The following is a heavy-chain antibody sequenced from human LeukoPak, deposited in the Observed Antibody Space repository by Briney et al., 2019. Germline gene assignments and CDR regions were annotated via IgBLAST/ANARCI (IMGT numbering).Heavy chain of an antibody. D-gene: IGHD3-3*01. CDR2: INHSGST. Sequence: SETLSLTCAVYGGSFSGYYWSWIRQPPGKGLEWIGEINHSGSTNYNPSLKSRVTISVDTSKNQFSLKLSSVTAADTAVYYCARGLRFLEWLLSPSWFDPWVQGTLVSVSS. CDR1: GGSFSGYY. J-gene: IGHJ5*02. V-gene: IGHV4-34*01. CDR3: ARGLRFLEWLLSPSWFDP.